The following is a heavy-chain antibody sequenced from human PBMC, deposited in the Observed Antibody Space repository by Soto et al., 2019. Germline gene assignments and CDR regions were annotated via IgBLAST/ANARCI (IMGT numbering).Heavy chain of an antibody. CDR2: ISYDGSDK. D-gene: IGHD3-22*01. CDR3: ARGRNYYDSSGYYFDY. V-gene: IGHV3-30-3*01. J-gene: IGHJ4*02. CDR1: GFTFSMYA. Sequence: PVGSLRLSCAASGFTFSMYAMHWVRQAPGKGLEWVAVISYDGSDKYYADSVKGRFTVSRDNSKNTQYLQMNSLRAEDTAVYYCARGRNYYDSSGYYFDYWGQGALVTVSS.